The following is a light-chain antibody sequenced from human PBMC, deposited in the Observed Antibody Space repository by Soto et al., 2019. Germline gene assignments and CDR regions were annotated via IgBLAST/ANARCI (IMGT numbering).Light chain of an antibody. CDR3: QQYVTSPSMT. CDR1: ESIGDY. Sequence: EIVLTPSLGVLSRSQRDREPLSCWASESIGDYLAWYQQRPGQAPRLLIYATSRRAAGTPHRFSGSGSERAFTLAISGLEPADFGVYYCQQYVTSPSMTFGQGTRRRL. CDR2: ATS. V-gene: IGKV3-20*01. J-gene: IGKJ5*01.